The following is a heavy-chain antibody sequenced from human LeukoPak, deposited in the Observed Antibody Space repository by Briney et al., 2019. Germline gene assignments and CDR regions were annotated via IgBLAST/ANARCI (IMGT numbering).Heavy chain of an antibody. CDR1: GYTFTSYG. D-gene: IGHD2-15*01. CDR2: ISAYNDNT. J-gene: IGHJ6*03. V-gene: IGHV1-18*01. Sequence: ASVKVSCKASGYTFTSYGISWVRQAPGQGLEWMGWISAYNDNTNYAQKLQGRVTMTTDTSTSTAYMELRSLRSDDTAVYYCASGYCSGGSCHNYYYYMDVWGKGTTVTVSS. CDR3: ASGYCSGGSCHNYYYYMDV.